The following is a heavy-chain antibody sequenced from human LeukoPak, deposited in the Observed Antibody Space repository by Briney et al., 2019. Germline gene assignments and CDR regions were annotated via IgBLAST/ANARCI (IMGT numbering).Heavy chain of an antibody. J-gene: IGHJ3*02. CDR3: AVAGTLGEAFDI. CDR1: GYTFDKYG. V-gene: IGHV1-8*03. CDR2: MNPNSGNT. D-gene: IGHD6-19*01. Sequence: ASVKVSCKASGYTFDKYGVTWVRQAPGQGLEWMGWMNPNSGNTGYAQKFQGRVTITRNTSISTAYMELSSLRSEDTAVYYCAVAGTLGEAFDIWGQGTMVTVSS.